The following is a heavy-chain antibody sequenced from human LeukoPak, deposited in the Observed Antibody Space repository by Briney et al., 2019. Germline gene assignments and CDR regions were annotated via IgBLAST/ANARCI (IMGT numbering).Heavy chain of an antibody. D-gene: IGHD3-10*01. V-gene: IGHV3-48*04. J-gene: IGHJ5*02. CDR3: SKDLTSDFGGDLDP. CDR1: GFSFSDYD. Sequence: GGSLRLSCAASGFSFSDYDMNWVRQAPGEGLEWVSYIGPSGSTIFYADSVKGRFTVSRDNAKKSLYLQMDSLRADDTAVYYCSKDLTSDFGGDLDPWSQGTLVTVSS. CDR2: IGPSGSTI.